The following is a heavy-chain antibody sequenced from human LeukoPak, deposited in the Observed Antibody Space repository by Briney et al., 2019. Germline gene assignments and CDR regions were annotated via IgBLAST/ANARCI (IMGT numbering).Heavy chain of an antibody. CDR1: GSRFTSYW. J-gene: IGHJ4*02. V-gene: IGHV5-51*01. CDR3: ASLGIAVAGTFDY. CDR2: IYPGDSDT. D-gene: IGHD6-19*01. Sequence: GESLKISCKGSGSRFTSYWIGWVRQLPGKGLEWMGIIYPGDSDTRYSPSFQGQVTISADKSISTAYLQWSSLKASDTAMYYCASLGIAVAGTFDYWGQGTLVTVSS.